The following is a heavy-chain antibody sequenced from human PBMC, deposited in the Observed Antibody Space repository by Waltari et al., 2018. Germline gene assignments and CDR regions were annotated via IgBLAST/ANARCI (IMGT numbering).Heavy chain of an antibody. CDR1: GFTVSRNY. D-gene: IGHD1-26*01. CDR3: ARAVWDYYFDY. CDR2: IYGVGST. V-gene: IGHV3-53*01. Sequence: EVQLVESGGGLIQPGGSLRLCSAASGFTVSRNYMSWVRQAPWKGLECVSVIYGVGSTYYAYSVNGRFTISGDNSKNTLDLQMNSLRAEDTAVYYCARAVWDYYFDYWGQGTLVTVSS. J-gene: IGHJ4*02.